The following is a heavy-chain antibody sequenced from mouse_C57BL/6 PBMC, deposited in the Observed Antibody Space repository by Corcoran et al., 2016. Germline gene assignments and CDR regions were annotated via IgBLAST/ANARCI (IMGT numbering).Heavy chain of an antibody. CDR1: GYAFSSYW. CDR3: AREVEDYGSSYFDY. Sequence: QVQLQQSGAELVKPGASVKISCKASGYAFSSYWMNWVKQRPGKGLEWIGQIYPGDGDTNYNGKFKGKATLTADKSSSTAYMQRSSLTAEDSAVYFCAREVEDYGSSYFDYWGQGTTLTVSS. CDR2: IYPGDGDT. D-gene: IGHD1-1*01. J-gene: IGHJ2*01. V-gene: IGHV1-80*01.